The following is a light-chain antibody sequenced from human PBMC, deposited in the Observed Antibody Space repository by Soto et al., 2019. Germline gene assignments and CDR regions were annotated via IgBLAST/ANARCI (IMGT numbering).Light chain of an antibody. CDR2: ENN. Sequence: QSVLTQPPSVSAAPGQKVTISCSGSSSNIGNNYVSWYQQLPGTAPKLLIYENNKRPSGIPDRFSGSKSGTLATLGITGLQTGDEADYYCGTWDSSLSVGVFGGGTKLTVL. CDR3: GTWDSSLSVGV. V-gene: IGLV1-51*02. CDR1: SSNIGNNY. J-gene: IGLJ3*02.